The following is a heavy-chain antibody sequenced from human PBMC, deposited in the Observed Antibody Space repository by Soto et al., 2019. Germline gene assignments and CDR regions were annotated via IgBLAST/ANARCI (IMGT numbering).Heavy chain of an antibody. CDR1: GFTFSNYW. Sequence: EVQLVESGGGLVQPGGSLRLSCAASGFTFSNYWMYWVRQAPGKGLVWVSRVNNDGTDATHADSVKGRFTISRDNAENTLYLQMNSLRAEDTAVYYCARGGLQHALDVWGQGSTVTVSS. V-gene: IGHV3-74*03. CDR3: ARGGLQHALDV. D-gene: IGHD6-13*01. CDR2: VNNDGTDA. J-gene: IGHJ6*02.